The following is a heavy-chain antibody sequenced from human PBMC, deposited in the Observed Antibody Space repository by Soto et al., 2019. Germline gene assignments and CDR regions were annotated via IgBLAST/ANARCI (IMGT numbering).Heavy chain of an antibody. D-gene: IGHD6-19*01. J-gene: IGHJ4*02. CDR2: IYYSGST. V-gene: IGHV4-61*01. Sequence: SETLSLTCTVSGGSVTGARYYWSWIRQPPGKGLEWIGYIYYSGSTNYNPSLKSRVTISVDTSKNQISLKLNSVTAADTAVYYCARDQGIAVAVFDYWGQGTLVTV. CDR1: GGSVTGARYY. CDR3: ARDQGIAVAVFDY.